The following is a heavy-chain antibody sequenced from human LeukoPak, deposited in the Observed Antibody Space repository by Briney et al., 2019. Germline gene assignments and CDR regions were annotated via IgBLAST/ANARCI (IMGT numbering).Heavy chain of an antibody. D-gene: IGHD3-10*01. CDR2: MYYSGNT. Sequence: PPETLSLTCTVSGGSISSYYWSWIRQPPGKGLEWIGYMYYSGNTNYNPSLKSRVTISVDTSKNQFSLRLSSVTAADTAVYYCARHGMYSGSESYYDPFDYWGQGTLVTVSS. V-gene: IGHV4-59*08. CDR3: ARHGMYSGSESYYDPFDY. J-gene: IGHJ4*02. CDR1: GGSISSYY.